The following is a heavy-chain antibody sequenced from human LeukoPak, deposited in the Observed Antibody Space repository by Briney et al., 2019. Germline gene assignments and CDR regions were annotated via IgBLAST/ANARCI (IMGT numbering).Heavy chain of an antibody. V-gene: IGHV3-74*01. CDR1: GFTFSRNW. CDR3: ARELPFDY. J-gene: IGHJ4*02. CDR2: INSDGSTT. Sequence: GGPLRLSCAAPGFTFSRNWMHWVRQAPGKGLVWVSRINSDGSTTTYADFVKGRFTISRDNAKNTLYLQMNSLRAEDTAVYYCARELPFDYWGQGTLVTVSS. D-gene: IGHD2-21*02.